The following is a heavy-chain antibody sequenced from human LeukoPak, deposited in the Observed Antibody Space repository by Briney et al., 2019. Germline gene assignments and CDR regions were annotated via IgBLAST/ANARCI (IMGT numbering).Heavy chain of an antibody. CDR3: ARVRAGLQAFDT. D-gene: IGHD4-11*01. CDR2: ISSGSKYI. CDR1: GFKFNTHN. Sequence: PGESLRLSCAVSGFKFNTHNLNWVRQAPGKGLEWVSSISSGSKYILYADSVKSRFTVSRDNAKNSLYLQMNSLRAEDTAVYYCARVRAGLQAFDTWGQGTLVTVSS. J-gene: IGHJ5*02. V-gene: IGHV3-21*01.